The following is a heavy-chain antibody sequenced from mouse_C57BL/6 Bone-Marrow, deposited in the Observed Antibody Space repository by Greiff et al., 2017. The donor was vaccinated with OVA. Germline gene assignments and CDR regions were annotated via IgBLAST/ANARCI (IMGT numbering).Heavy chain of an antibody. Sequence: VQLQQSGPELVKPGASVKISCKASGYSFTSYSIHWVKQRPGQGLEWIGWIYPGSGNTKYNEKFKGKATLTADTSSSTAYMQLSSLTSEDYAVYYCASDYSNPFDYWGQGTTLTVSS. CDR3: ASDYSNPFDY. D-gene: IGHD2-5*01. V-gene: IGHV1-66*01. CDR2: IYPGSGNT. CDR1: GYSFTSYS. J-gene: IGHJ2*01.